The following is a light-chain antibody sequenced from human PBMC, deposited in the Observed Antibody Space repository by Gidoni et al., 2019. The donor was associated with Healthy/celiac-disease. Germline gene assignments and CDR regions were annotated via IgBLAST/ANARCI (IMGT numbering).Light chain of an antibody. CDR2: DAS. Sequence: DIQMTQSPATLSASVGDRVTITCRASQSISSWLAWYQQKPGKAPKLLIYDASSLESGGPSRFSGSGSGTEFTLTISSLQPDYFATYYCQQYNSLWTFGQGTKVEIK. J-gene: IGKJ1*01. V-gene: IGKV1-5*01. CDR1: QSISSW. CDR3: QQYNSLWT.